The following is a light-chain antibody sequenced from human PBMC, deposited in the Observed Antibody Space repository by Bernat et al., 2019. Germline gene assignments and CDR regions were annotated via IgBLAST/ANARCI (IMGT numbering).Light chain of an antibody. J-gene: IGLJ3*02. V-gene: IGLV1-40*01. Sequence: QSVLTQPPSASGAPGQRVTISCTGSSSNIGAGYDVHWYQQLPGTAPKRLIYGNSNRPSGVPDRFSGTKSGASASLAITGLQAEGEADYCCRSYDSSRSGSRVLGGGTKLAVL. CDR1: SSNIGAGYD. CDR2: GNS. CDR3: RSYDSSRSGSRV.